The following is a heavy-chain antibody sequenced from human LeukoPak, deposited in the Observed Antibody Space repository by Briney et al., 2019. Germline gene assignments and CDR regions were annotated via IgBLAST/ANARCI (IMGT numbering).Heavy chain of an antibody. CDR1: GGTFSSYA. V-gene: IGHV1-69*04. CDR3: ARTYDYGGSDY. J-gene: IGHJ4*02. CDR2: IIPIFGIA. Sequence: GASVKVSCKASGGTFSSYAISWVRQAPGQGLEWMGRIIPIFGIANYAQEFQGRVTITADKSTSTAYMELSSLRSEDTAVYYCARTYDYGGSDYWGQGTLVTVSS. D-gene: IGHD4-23*01.